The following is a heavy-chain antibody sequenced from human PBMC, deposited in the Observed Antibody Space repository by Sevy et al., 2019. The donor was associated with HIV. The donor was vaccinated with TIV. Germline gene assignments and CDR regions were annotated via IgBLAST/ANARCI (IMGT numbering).Heavy chain of an antibody. CDR1: GFTFSSYA. V-gene: IGHV3-23*01. CDR2: ISGSGGST. CDR3: AKDFSASDILTGYPEYYFYY. J-gene: IGHJ4*02. D-gene: IGHD3-9*01. Sequence: GGSLRLSCAASGFTFSSYAMSWVRQAPGKGLEWVSAISGSGGSTYYADSVKGRFTISRDNSKNTLYLQMNSLRAEDTAVYYCAKDFSASDILTGYPEYYFYYWGQGTLVTVSS.